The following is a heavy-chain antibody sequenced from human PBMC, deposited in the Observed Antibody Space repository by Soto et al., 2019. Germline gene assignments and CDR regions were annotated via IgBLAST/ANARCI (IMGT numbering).Heavy chain of an antibody. CDR1: RFTFSYYA. J-gene: IGHJ4*02. D-gene: IGHD3-3*01. Sequence: GSLRLSCAASRFTFSYYAMHWIRQAPGKGLEWVAVILSDGSDKYFSDSVKGRFTISRDNSKNTLFLQMNSLRVEDTAVYYCTKGSEVARQELDYWGQGTLVTVSS. CDR2: ILSDGSDK. V-gene: IGHV3-30*04. CDR3: TKGSEVARQELDY.